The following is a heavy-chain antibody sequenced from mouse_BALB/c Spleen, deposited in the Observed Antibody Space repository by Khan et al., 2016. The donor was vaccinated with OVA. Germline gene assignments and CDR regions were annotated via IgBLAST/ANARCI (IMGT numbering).Heavy chain of an antibody. CDR2: INSDGDYT. J-gene: IGHJ3*01. Sequence: EVKLVESGGALVKPGGSLKLSCAASGFTFSTYAMSWVRQTPEKRLEWVATINSDGDYTYYPDSVTGRFTISRDTAKNTLYLQMSSLRAEDTAMYYCSRSPYGNFAYWGQGTLVTVSA. V-gene: IGHV5-9-3*01. D-gene: IGHD2-1*01. CDR3: SRSPYGNFAY. CDR1: GFTFSTYA.